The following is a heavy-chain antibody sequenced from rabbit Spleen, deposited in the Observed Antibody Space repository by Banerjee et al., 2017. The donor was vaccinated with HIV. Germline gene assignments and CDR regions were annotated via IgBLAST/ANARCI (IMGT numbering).Heavy chain of an antibody. D-gene: IGHD1-1*01. CDR3: VRDTSSSFSSYGMDL. Sequence: QSLEESGGDLVKPGASLTLTCTASGFSFSDRDVMCWVRQAPGKGLQWIACINTYTGKPVYATWAKGRFTISRTSSTTVTLQMTSLTAADTATYFCVRDTSSSFSSYGMDLWGQGTLVTVS. CDR2: INTYTGKP. J-gene: IGHJ6*01. V-gene: IGHV1S40*01. CDR1: GFSFSDRDV.